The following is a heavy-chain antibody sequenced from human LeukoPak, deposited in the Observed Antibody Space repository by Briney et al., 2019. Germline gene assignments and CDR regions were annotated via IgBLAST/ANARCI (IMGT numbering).Heavy chain of an antibody. J-gene: IGHJ4*02. CDR2: IRYDGSNK. D-gene: IGHD4-17*01. CDR3: AKIDYGDYGCLDY. CDR1: GFTFSSYG. V-gene: IGHV3-30*02. Sequence: PGGSLRLSCAASGFTFSSYGMHWVRQAPGKGLEWVAFIRYDGSNKYYADSVKGRFTISRDNSKNTLYLQMNSLRAEDTAVYYCAKIDYGDYGCLDYWGQGTLVTVSS.